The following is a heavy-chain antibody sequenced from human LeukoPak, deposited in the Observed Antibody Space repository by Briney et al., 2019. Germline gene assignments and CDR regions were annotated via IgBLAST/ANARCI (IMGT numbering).Heavy chain of an antibody. CDR3: ARDKAPYYYYGMDV. CDR2: ISAYNGNT. CDR1: GYTFTSYG. V-gene: IGHV1-18*04. Sequence: ASVKVSCKASGYTFTSYGISWVRQAPGQGLEWMGWISAYNGNTNYAQKLQGRVTMTTDTSTSTAYMELSSLRSEDTAVYYCARDKAPYYYYGMDVWGQGTTVTVSS. J-gene: IGHJ6*02.